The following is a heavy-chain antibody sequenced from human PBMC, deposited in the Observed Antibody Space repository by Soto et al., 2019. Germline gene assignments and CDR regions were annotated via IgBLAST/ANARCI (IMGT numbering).Heavy chain of an antibody. V-gene: IGHV4-34*01. CDR2: INHSGST. J-gene: IGHJ6*04. CDR1: GGSFSGYY. CDR3: ARGPYVLMVPDV. Sequence: QVQLQQWGAGLLKPSETLSLTCAVYGGSFSGYYWSWIRQPPGKGLEWIGEINHSGSTNYNPSLKSRVTISVDTSKNQFALKLSSVTAADTAVYYCARGPYVLMVPDVWGKGTTVTVSS. D-gene: IGHD2-8*01.